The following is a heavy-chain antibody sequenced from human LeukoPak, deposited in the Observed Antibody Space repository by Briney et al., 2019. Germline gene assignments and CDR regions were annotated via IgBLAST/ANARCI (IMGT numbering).Heavy chain of an antibody. D-gene: IGHD3-22*01. CDR2: IYYSGST. J-gene: IGHJ4*02. Sequence: SETLSLTYTVSGGSVSSGSYYWSWIRQPPGKGLEWFGYIYYSGSTNYNPSLKSRVTISVDTSKNQFSLKLSSVTAADTAIYYCARNSSGYYIDFWGQGTLVTVSS. CDR3: ARNSSGYYIDF. V-gene: IGHV4-61*01. CDR1: GGSVSSGSYY.